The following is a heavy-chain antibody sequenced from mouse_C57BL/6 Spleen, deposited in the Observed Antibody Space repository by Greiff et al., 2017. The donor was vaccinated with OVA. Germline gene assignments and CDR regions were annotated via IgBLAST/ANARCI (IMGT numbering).Heavy chain of an antibody. CDR3: ARSHYDYDEKFAY. CDR1: GYAFTNYL. J-gene: IGHJ3*01. D-gene: IGHD2-4*01. V-gene: IGHV1-54*01. CDR2: INPGSGGT. Sequence: VQLQQSGAELVRPGTSVKVSCKASGYAFTNYLIEWVKQRPGQGLEWIGVINPGSGGTKYNEKFKGKATLTADKSSSTAYMQLSSLTSEDSAVYFCARSHYDYDEKFAYWGQGTLVTVSA.